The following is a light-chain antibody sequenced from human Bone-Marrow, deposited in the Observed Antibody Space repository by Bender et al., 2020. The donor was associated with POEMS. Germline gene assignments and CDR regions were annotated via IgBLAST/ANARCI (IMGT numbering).Light chain of an antibody. CDR1: STDC. V-gene: IGLV2-11*01. J-gene: IGLJ2*01. Sequence: QSALTQPRSVSGSPRQSVTISCTGTSTDCVYWYQQYPGKAPKLILYDVHKRPSGVPDRFSGSKSGSTASLTISGLQAEDEADYYCCSCAGSSVVFGGGTKVTVL. CDR3: CSCAGSSVV. CDR2: DVH.